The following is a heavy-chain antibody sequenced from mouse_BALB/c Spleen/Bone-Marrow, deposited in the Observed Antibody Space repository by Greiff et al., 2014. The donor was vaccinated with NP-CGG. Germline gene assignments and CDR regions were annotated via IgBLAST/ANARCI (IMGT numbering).Heavy chain of an antibody. Sequence: EVMLVESGGGLVQPGGSLRLSCATSGSTFTDYYMSWVRQPPGKALEWLGFIRNKANGYATEYSASVKGRFTISRDNSQSILYLQMNTLRAEDSATYYCARDGYDDYWGQGTTLTVSS. J-gene: IGHJ2*01. CDR1: GSTFTDYY. CDR2: IRNKANGYAT. D-gene: IGHD2-2*01. CDR3: ARDGYDDY. V-gene: IGHV7-3*02.